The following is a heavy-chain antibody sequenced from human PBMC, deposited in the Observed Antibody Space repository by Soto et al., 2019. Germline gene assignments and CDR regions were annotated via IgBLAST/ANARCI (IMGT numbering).Heavy chain of an antibody. V-gene: IGHV3-30*18. CDR3: AKDLPRRTSRYVIDY. CDR1: GFTFSSYG. CDR2: ISYDGSNK. Sequence: GGSLRLSCAASGFTFSSYGMHWVRQAPGKGLEWVAVISYDGSNKYYADPVKGRFTISRDNSKNTMSLHMNSLRAEDTAVYYCAKDLPRRTSRYVIDYWGQGTLVTVSS. J-gene: IGHJ4*02. D-gene: IGHD3-16*01.